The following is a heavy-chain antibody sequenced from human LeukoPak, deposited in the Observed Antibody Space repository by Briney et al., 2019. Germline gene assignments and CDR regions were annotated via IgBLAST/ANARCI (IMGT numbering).Heavy chain of an antibody. CDR1: GYSFTSYW. D-gene: IGHD2-15*01. CDR3: ARTKIYCSGGSCYRNWFDP. CDR2: XXXXXSDT. V-gene: IGHV5-51*01. Sequence: GESLKISCKGSGYSFTSYWIGWVRQMPGKGLXXXXXXXXXXSDTRYSPSFQGQVTISADKSISTAYLQWSSLKASDTAMYYCARTKIYCSGGSCYRNWFDPWGQGTLVTVSS. J-gene: IGHJ5*02.